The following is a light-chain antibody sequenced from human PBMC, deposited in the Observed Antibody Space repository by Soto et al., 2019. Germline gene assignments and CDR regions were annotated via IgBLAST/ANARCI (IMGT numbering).Light chain of an antibody. V-gene: IGLV3-21*02. CDR3: QVWDSSSDHLI. Sequence: SSELTQPPSVSVAPGQTARISCGGAYIGSKSVHWYQQRPGQAPVLVVYDDSDRPSGIPERFSGSNSGNTATLTISSVEGGDEADYYCQVWDSSSDHLIFGGGTKLTVL. J-gene: IGLJ2*01. CDR1: YIGSKS. CDR2: DDS.